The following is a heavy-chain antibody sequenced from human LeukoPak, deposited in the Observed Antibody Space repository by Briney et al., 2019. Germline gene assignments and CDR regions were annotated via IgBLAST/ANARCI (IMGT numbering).Heavy chain of an antibody. CDR2: ISAYNGNT. Sequence: ASVKDSCKASGYTFTIYGISWVRPAPGQRLEWMGWISAYNGNTNYAQKLQSRVTMTTDTSTSTAYMELRSLRSDDTAVYYCARGGWELLKVPFDYWGQGTLVTVSS. CDR1: GYTFTIYG. J-gene: IGHJ4*02. CDR3: ARGGWELLKVPFDY. D-gene: IGHD1-26*01. V-gene: IGHV1-18*01.